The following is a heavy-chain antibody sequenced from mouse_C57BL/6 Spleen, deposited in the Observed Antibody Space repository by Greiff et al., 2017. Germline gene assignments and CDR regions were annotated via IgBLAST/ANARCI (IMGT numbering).Heavy chain of an antibody. V-gene: IGHV1-42*01. Sequence: VQLQQSGPELVKPGASVKISCKASGYSFTGYYMNWVKQSPEKSLEWIGEINPSTGGTTYNQKFKAKATLTVDKSSSTAYMQLKSLPSEDSAVYYCASVAATGAMDYWGQGTSVTVSS. CDR2: INPSTGGT. D-gene: IGHD1-1*01. CDR1: GYSFTGYY. CDR3: ASVAATGAMDY. J-gene: IGHJ4*01.